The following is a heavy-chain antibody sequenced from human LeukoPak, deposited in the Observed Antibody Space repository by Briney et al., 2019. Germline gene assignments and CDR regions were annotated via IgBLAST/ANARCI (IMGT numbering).Heavy chain of an antibody. V-gene: IGHV4-38-2*01. J-gene: IGHJ4*02. Sequence: PSETQSLTCAVSGYSISSGYYWGWIRQPPGKGLEWIGSIYHSGSTYYNPSLKSRVTISVDTSKNQFSLKLSSVTAADPAVYYCARHFDPYLIWAQPYFDYWGQGTLVTVSS. CDR2: IYHSGST. CDR1: GYSISSGYY. D-gene: IGHD3-9*01. CDR3: ARHFDPYLIWAQPYFDY.